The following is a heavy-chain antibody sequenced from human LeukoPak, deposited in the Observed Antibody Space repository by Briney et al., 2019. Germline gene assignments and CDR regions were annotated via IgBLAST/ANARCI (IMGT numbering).Heavy chain of an antibody. CDR3: ARVEAAAGTGDFDY. CDR2: IYHSGST. V-gene: IGHV4-30-2*01. J-gene: IGHJ4*02. CDR1: GGSISSGGYY. D-gene: IGHD6-13*01. Sequence: PSETLSLTCTVSGGSISSGGYYWSWIRQPPGKGLEWIGYIYHSGSTYYNPSLKSRVTISVDRSKNQFSLKLSSVTAADTAAYYCARVEAAAGTGDFDYWGQGTLVTVSS.